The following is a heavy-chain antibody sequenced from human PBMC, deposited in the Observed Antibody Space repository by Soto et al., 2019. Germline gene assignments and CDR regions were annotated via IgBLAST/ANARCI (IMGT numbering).Heavy chain of an antibody. CDR2: IRSQTYGGTT. J-gene: IGHJ4*02. Sequence: PGGSLRLSCTASGFSFINVWMTWVRQAPGKGLEWVGHIRSQTYGGTTDYAAPVKGRFTISRDDSKNTLYLQMNSLKAEDTAVYYWTTDFLKTGTTFDYWGQGALVTVSS. V-gene: IGHV3-15*01. CDR3: TTDFLKTGTTFDY. CDR1: GFSFINVW. D-gene: IGHD1-1*01.